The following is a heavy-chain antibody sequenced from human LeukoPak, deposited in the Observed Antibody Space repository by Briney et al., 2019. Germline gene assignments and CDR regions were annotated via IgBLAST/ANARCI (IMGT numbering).Heavy chain of an antibody. D-gene: IGHD3-16*01. J-gene: IGHJ3*02. V-gene: IGHV4-59*01. Sequence: SGTLSLTCTVSGGSISSYYWSWIRQPPGKGLEWIGYIYYSGSTNYNPSLKSRVTISVDTSKNQFSLKLSSVTAADTAAYYCARFGYDAFDIWGQGTMVTVSS. CDR2: IYYSGST. CDR3: ARFGYDAFDI. CDR1: GGSISSYY.